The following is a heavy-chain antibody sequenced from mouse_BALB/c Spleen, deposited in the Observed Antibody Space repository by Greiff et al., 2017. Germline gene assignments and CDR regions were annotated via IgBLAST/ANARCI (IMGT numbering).Heavy chain of an antibody. CDR3: AREGYAWFDY. CDR1: GFTFSSYA. CDR2: ISSGGSYT. V-gene: IGHV5-9-4*01. Sequence: EVKVVESGGGLVKPGGSLTLSCAASGFTFSSYAMSWVRQSPEKRLEWVAGISSGGSYTYYPDTVTGRFTISRDNAKNTLYLEMSSLRSEDTAVYYYAREGYAWFDYWGQGTLVTVSA. D-gene: IGHD2-2*01. J-gene: IGHJ3*01.